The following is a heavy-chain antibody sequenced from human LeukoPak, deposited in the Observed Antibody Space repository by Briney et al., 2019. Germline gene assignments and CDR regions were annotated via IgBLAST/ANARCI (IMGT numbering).Heavy chain of an antibody. CDR2: FDPEDGEA. V-gene: IGHV1-24*01. CDR3: ATGVYCDSTTRPGYQKYYYFMDV. D-gene: IGHD2-21*01. J-gene: IGHJ6*03. Sequence: ASVKVSCKVSGFSLTELSIHWMRQAPGKGLEWVGGFDPEDGEAIYAQKFRARVILTEDTPTNTAYMEVTSLSADDTAVYYCATGVYCDSTTRPGYQKYYYFMDVWGEGTTVTVTS. CDR1: GFSLTELS.